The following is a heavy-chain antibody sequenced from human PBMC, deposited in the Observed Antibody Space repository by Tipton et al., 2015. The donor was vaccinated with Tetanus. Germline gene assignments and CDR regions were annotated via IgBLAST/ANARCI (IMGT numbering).Heavy chain of an antibody. CDR1: GVSISGGRYY. CDR2: IYSRVST. D-gene: IGHD1-26*01. CDR3: ARDQARGARGLNYFDF. V-gene: IGHV4-31*03. J-gene: IGHJ4*02. Sequence: TLSLTCTVSGVSISGGRYYWSWIRQRPGKGLEWIGDIYSRVSTYNDPSLKGRVTISVDTSKNQFSLRLNSVTAADTAGYYCARDQARGARGLNYFDFWGLGTLVTVSS.